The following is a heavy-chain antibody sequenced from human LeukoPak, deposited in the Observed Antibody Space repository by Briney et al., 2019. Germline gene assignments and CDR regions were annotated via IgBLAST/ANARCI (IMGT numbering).Heavy chain of an antibody. Sequence: GSLRLSCAASGFTFNTYSMSWVRQPPGKGLEWIGSIYYSGNTYYNASLKSQVSISIDTSKNQFSLRLTSVTAADTAVYYCAREGLNMVRGVIPKEAWGWFDPWGQGTPVTVSS. V-gene: IGHV4-39*02. CDR1: GFTFNTYS. D-gene: IGHD3-10*01. J-gene: IGHJ5*02. CDR2: IYYSGNT. CDR3: AREGLNMVRGVIPKEAWGWFDP.